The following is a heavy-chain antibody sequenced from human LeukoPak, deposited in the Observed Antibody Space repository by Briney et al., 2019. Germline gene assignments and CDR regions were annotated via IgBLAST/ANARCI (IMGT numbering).Heavy chain of an antibody. CDR1: GFTFSSYA. CDR2: ISGSGGST. V-gene: IGHV3-23*01. J-gene: IGHJ4*02. Sequence: PGGSLRLSCAASGFTFSSYAMSWVRQAPGKGLEWVSAISGSGGSTYYVDSVKGRFTISRDNSKNTLYLQMNSLRAEDTAVYYCAKDQLGGGYSYGYALDYWGQGTLVTVSS. CDR3: AKDQLGGGYSYGYALDY. D-gene: IGHD5-18*01.